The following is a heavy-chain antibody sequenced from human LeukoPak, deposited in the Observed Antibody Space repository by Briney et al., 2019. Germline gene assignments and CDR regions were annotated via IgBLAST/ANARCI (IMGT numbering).Heavy chain of an antibody. CDR3: TTTTVAGTVDY. Sequence: GGSLRLSCAASGFTFSNAWMSWVRQAPGKGLEWVGRIKSKTDGGTTDYAAPVRGRFTISRDDSKNTLYLQMNSLKTEDTAVYYCTTTTVAGTVDYWGQGTLVTVSS. J-gene: IGHJ4*02. CDR1: GFTFSNAW. V-gene: IGHV3-15*01. CDR2: IKSKTDGGTT. D-gene: IGHD6-19*01.